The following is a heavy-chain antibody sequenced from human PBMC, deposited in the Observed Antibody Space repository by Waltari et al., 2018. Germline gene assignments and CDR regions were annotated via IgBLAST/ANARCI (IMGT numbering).Heavy chain of an antibody. V-gene: IGHV3-53*01. J-gene: IGHJ5*02. CDR2: IYSGGST. D-gene: IGHD3-10*01. Sequence: LHLQESGPGLVKSSETLSLTCSVSGGSISSNYYWGWIRQPPGRGLEWVSVIYSGGSTYYADSVKGRFTISRDNSKNTLYLQMNSLRAEDTAVYYCARTRGWFDPWGQGTLVTVSS. CDR1: GGSISSNYY. CDR3: ARTRGWFDP.